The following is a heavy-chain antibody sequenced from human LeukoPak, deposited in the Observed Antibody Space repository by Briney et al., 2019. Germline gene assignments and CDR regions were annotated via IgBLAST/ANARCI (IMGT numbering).Heavy chain of an antibody. D-gene: IGHD5-12*01. CDR1: GFTFSSYT. CDR2: IGTSSTTI. J-gene: IGHJ4*02. V-gene: IGHV3-48*01. Sequence: GGSLRLSCAASGFTFSSYTMNWVRQPPGKGLEWVSNIGTSSTTIYYADSVKGRFTISRDNAKNSLYLQMNSLRADDTAVYYCAREGLYSGYEWYWGQGTLVTVSS. CDR3: AREGLYSGYEWY.